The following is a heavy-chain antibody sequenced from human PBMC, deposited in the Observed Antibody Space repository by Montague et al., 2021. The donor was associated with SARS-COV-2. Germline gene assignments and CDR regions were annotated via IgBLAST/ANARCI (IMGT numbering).Heavy chain of an antibody. Sequence: SETLSLTCAVSGGSISSGTWWTWVLQPPRKGLVWIVEISHSGGTNYNPSLKSRVTISVDKSRNQFSLNLNSVTAADTAVYYCSRLSSDIGGYFWFDPWGQGTMVSVSS. CDR2: ISHSGGT. CDR1: GGSISSGTW. V-gene: IGHV4-4*02. J-gene: IGHJ5*02. D-gene: IGHD1-26*01. CDR3: SRLSSDIGGYFWFDP.